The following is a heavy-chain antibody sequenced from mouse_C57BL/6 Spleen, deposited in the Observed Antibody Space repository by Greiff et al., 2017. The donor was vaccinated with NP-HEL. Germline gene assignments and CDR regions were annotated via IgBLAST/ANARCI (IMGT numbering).Heavy chain of an antibody. J-gene: IGHJ1*03. CDR2: IWSGGST. CDR3: ARNPPYYGSVHWYFDV. D-gene: IGHD1-1*01. V-gene: IGHV2-2*01. CDR1: GFSLTSYG. Sequence: VQLQQSGPGLVQPSQSLSITCTVSGFSLTSYGVHWVRQSPGKGLEWLGVIWSGGSTDYNAAFISRLSISKDNSKSQVFFKMNSLQADDTAIYYCARNPPYYGSVHWYFDVWGTGTTVTVSS.